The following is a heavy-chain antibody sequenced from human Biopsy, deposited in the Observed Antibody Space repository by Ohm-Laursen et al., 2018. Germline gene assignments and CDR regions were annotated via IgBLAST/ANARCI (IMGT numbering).Heavy chain of an antibody. V-gene: IGHV4-34*01. Sequence: TLSLTCAVDGGYFRGYDWTWIRQPPGKGLEWVGEFSHTGTTIYNPSLKRRLTISVDKSKNHFSLRLASVTAADTATYFCARGPYGDNAGAFDVWGQGTVVTVSS. CDR3: ARGPYGDNAGAFDV. D-gene: IGHD4/OR15-4a*01. CDR1: GGYFRGYD. CDR2: FSHTGTT. J-gene: IGHJ3*01.